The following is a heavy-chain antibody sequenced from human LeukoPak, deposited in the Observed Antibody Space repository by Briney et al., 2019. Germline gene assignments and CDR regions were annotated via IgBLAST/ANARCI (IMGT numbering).Heavy chain of an antibody. V-gene: IGHV3-7*01. CDR1: GFAFSSYW. J-gene: IGHJ4*02. D-gene: IGHD6-19*01. CDR3: ARGARQWLVPDFDY. Sequence: GGSRRLSCAASGFAFSSYWMGWFGQAPGKGLGGVGNTKHAGSENYHSVYVQGPFTISRANATNSLYLHIQSPRAADTAVYYCARGARQWLVPDFDYWGQGTLVTVSS. CDR2: TKHAGSEN.